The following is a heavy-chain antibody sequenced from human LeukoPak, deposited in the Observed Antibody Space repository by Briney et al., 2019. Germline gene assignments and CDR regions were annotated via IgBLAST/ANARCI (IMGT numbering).Heavy chain of an antibody. J-gene: IGHJ4*02. V-gene: IGHV6-1*01. Sequence: SQTLSLTCAISGDSVSSNSAAWNWIRQSPSRGLEWLGRTYYRPKWYNDYAVSVKSRITINPDTSKNQFSLQLNSVTPEDTAVYYCARDQVVSSGYYYKYYFDYWGQGTLVTVSS. D-gene: IGHD3-22*01. CDR3: ARDQVVSSGYYYKYYFDY. CDR1: GDSVSSNSAA. CDR2: TYYRPKWYN.